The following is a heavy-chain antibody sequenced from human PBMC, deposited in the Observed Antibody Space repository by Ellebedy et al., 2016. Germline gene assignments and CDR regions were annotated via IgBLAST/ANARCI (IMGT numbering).Heavy chain of an antibody. V-gene: IGHV3-48*04. Sequence: GESLKISCAASGFTFSNYSMNWVRQAPGKGLEWVSYISTSSSTIHHADSVKGRFTISRDNAKNSLYLQMNSLRAEDTAVYYCVRDVHGSYDALTGYYRGGCFDYWGQGTLVTVSS. CDR3: VRDVHGSYDALTGYYRGGCFDY. D-gene: IGHD3-9*01. CDR2: ISTSSSTI. CDR1: GFTFSNYS. J-gene: IGHJ4*02.